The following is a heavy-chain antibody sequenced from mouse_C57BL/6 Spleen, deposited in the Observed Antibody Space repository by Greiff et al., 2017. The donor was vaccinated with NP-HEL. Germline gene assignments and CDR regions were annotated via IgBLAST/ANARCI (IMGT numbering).Heavy chain of an antibody. D-gene: IGHD1-1*01. V-gene: IGHV2-2*01. J-gene: IGHJ4*01. CDR1: GFSLTSYG. CDR3: ASHYYGSSYRGYAMDY. Sequence: QVQLKESGPGLVQPSPRLSITCTVSGFSLTSYGVHWVRQSTGKGLEWLGVIWSGGSTDYNAAFISRLSISKDNYKSKVFFKMNSLQADDIAIYYCASHYYGSSYRGYAMDYWGQGTSVTVSS. CDR2: IWSGGST.